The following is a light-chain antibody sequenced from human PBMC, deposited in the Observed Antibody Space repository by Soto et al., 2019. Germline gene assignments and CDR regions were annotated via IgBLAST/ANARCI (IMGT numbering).Light chain of an antibody. CDR2: DAS. J-gene: IGKJ1*01. CDR3: QQYYTYWHM. CDR1: QSISDY. Sequence: DIQMTQSASTLSVSLGDRVIITCGASQSISDYLAWYQQKPGKAPKLLIYDASNLESGVPSTFSGSGSGTEFTLTISSLQTDDFATYYCQQYYTYWHMFGQGTKVDIK. V-gene: IGKV1-5*01.